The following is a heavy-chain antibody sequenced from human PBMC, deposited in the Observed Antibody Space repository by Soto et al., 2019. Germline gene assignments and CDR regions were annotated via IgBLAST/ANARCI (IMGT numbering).Heavy chain of an antibody. Sequence: PSETLSLTCAVSGGSISPHYWGWIRQPPGKGLEWVGYICYTGTTNYNPSLRGRCTMSVDTSRNEVSLEIMSVTAADTAVYYCARKGYCTGGSCYRVNWFGPSGQGTLVTVSA. CDR2: ICYTGTT. V-gene: IGHV4-59*11. CDR1: GGSISPHY. D-gene: IGHD2-15*01. J-gene: IGHJ5*02. CDR3: ARKGYCTGGSCYRVNWFGP.